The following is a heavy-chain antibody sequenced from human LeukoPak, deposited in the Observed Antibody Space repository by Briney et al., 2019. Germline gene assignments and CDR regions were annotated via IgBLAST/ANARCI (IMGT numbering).Heavy chain of an antibody. CDR1: GDSISSSSNY. V-gene: IGHV4-39*01. Sequence: SETLSLTCDVSGDSISSSSNYWGWVRHLPGKGLEWIESVYRSGSTYYNPSLKSRVTISVDTSKNQFTLNLTSVTAADTAVYHCARRGTSGWAYYFDFWGPGSLLTVSS. D-gene: IGHD6-19*01. CDR3: ARRGTSGWAYYFDF. J-gene: IGHJ4*02. CDR2: VYRSGST.